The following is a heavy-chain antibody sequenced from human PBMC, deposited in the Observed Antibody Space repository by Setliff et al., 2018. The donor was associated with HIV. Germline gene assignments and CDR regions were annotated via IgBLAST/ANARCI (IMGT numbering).Heavy chain of an antibody. V-gene: IGHV4-39*01. J-gene: IGHJ4*02. Sequence: NPSETLSLTCTVSGDSIISATYFWGWIRQPPGKGPEWIGTISYTGSTYYNPSLKSRVTMSVDTSEDQFSLMLSSVTAADTAVYFCARHKVLSFFGELLPPYFDYWGQGALVTVSS. CDR3: ARHKVLSFFGELLPPYFDY. CDR2: ISYTGST. CDR1: GDSIISATYF. D-gene: IGHD3-10*01.